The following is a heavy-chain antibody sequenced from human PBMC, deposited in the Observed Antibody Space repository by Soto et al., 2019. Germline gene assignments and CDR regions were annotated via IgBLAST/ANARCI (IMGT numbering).Heavy chain of an antibody. CDR1: GFTFDDYA. Sequence: DVQLVESGGGLVQPGRSLRLSCAASGFTFDDYAMHWVRQAPGKGLEWVSGISWNSGSIGYADSVKGRFTISRDNAKNSLYLQMNSLRAEDTALYYCAKDASSRAFDYWGQGTLVTVSS. CDR3: AKDASSRAFDY. V-gene: IGHV3-9*01. CDR2: ISWNSGSI. J-gene: IGHJ4*02. D-gene: IGHD6-6*01.